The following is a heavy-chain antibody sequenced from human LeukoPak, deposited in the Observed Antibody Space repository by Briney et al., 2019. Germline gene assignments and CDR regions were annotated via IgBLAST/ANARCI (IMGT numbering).Heavy chain of an antibody. Sequence: SETLSLTCTVSGGSISSYYWSWIRQPPGKGLEWIGYIYYSGSTNYNPSLKSRVTISVDTSKNQFSLNLSSVTAADTAVYYCARSRYSSGSPFDYWGQGTLVTVA. CDR1: GGSISSYY. J-gene: IGHJ4*02. D-gene: IGHD6-19*01. CDR2: IYYSGST. CDR3: ARSRYSSGSPFDY. V-gene: IGHV4-59*08.